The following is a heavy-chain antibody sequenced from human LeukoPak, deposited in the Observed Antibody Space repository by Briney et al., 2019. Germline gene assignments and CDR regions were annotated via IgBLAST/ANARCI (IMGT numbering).Heavy chain of an antibody. J-gene: IGHJ5*02. CDR2: IYTSGST. D-gene: IGHD6-19*01. Sequence: SETLSLTCTVSGGSISSYYWSWLRQPAGKGLEWLGRIYTSGSTNYNPSLKSRVTMSVDTSKNQFSLKLSSVTAADTAVYYCARVSYSSGWYNWFDPWGQGTLVTVSS. CDR3: ARVSYSSGWYNWFDP. V-gene: IGHV4-4*07. CDR1: GGSISSYY.